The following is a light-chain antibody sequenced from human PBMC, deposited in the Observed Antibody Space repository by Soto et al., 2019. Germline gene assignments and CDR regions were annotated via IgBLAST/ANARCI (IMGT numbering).Light chain of an antibody. Sequence: QSALAQPPSASGSPGQSVTISCIGTSRDVGGYNYVSWYQQHPGKAPKLMIYEVSKRPSGVPDRFCGSKSGNTASLTVSGLQAEDEADYYCSSYAGSNNLVFGGGTQLTVL. CDR3: SSYAGSNNLV. J-gene: IGLJ3*02. CDR2: EVS. V-gene: IGLV2-8*01. CDR1: SRDVGGYNY.